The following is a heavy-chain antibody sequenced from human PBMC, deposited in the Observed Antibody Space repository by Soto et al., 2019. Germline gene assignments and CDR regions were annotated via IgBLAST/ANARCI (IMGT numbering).Heavy chain of an antibody. J-gene: IGHJ4*02. CDR3: ARDSDLKWELPYYFDY. CDR2: INPSGGST. Sequence: ASVKVSCKASGYTFTSYYMHWVRQAPGQGLEWMGIINPSGGSTSYAQKFQGRVTMTRDTSTSTVYMELSSLRSDDTAVYYCARDSDLKWELPYYFDYWGQGTLVTGSS. V-gene: IGHV1-46*01. D-gene: IGHD1-26*01. CDR1: GYTFTSYY.